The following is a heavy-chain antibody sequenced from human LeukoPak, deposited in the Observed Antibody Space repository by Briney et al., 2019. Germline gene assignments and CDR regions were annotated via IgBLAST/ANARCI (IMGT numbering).Heavy chain of an antibody. V-gene: IGHV4-4*07. Sequence: SETLSLTSTVSGGSICSYYWSWIRQPAGKGLEWIGRIYTSGSTNYNTSLKSRVTMSEDTSKNQFSLKLSSVTAADTAVYYCARGRCMCSGGSCYPYYFDYWGQGTLVTVSS. CDR1: GGSICSYY. CDR3: ARGRCMCSGGSCYPYYFDY. CDR2: IYTSGST. J-gene: IGHJ4*02. D-gene: IGHD2-15*01.